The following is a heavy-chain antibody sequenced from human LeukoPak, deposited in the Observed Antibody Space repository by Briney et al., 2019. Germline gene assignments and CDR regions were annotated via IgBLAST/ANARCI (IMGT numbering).Heavy chain of an antibody. CDR1: GYTFTGYY. CDR3: TREGTAIDWFDP. CDR2: MNPNSGNT. D-gene: IGHD5-18*01. Sequence: GASVKVSCKASGYTFTGYYMHWVRQAPGQGLEWMGWMNPNSGNTDYAQKFQGRVTMTRNTSINTAYMELSSLRSEDTAVYYCTREGTAIDWFDPWGQGTLVTVSS. J-gene: IGHJ5*02. V-gene: IGHV1-8*02.